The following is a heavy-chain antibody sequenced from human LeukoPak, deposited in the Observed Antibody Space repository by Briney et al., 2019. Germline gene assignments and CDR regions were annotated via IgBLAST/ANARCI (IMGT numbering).Heavy chain of an antibody. CDR2: IYTSGST. D-gene: IGHD2-15*01. Sequence: SETLSLTCTVSGGSISSDSYYWSWIRQPAGKGLEWIGRIYTSGSTNYNPSLKSRVTISVDTSKNQFSLNLSSVTAADTAVFYCARTYRGYCSGGSCYSGIYYYMDVWGKGTTVTVSS. CDR1: GGSISSDSYY. CDR3: ARTYRGYCSGGSCYSGIYYYMDV. J-gene: IGHJ6*03. V-gene: IGHV4-61*02.